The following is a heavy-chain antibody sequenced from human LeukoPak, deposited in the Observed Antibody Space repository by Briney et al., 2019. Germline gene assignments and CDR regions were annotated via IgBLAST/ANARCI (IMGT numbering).Heavy chain of an antibody. Sequence: ASETLSLTCTVSGGSISSSSYYWGWIRQPPGKGLEWIGSIYYSGSTYYNPSLKSRVTISVDTSKNQFSLKLSSVTAADTAVYYCARESITMVRGVKFRWFDPWGQGTLVTVSS. V-gene: IGHV4-39*07. D-gene: IGHD3-10*01. CDR1: GGSISSSSYY. CDR3: ARESITMVRGVKFRWFDP. J-gene: IGHJ5*02. CDR2: IYYSGST.